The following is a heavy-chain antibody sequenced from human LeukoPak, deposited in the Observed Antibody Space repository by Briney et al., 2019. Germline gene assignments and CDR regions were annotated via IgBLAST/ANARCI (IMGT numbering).Heavy chain of an antibody. J-gene: IGHJ6*03. CDR3: ARHSSSSNPRYYYYMDV. CDR1: GGSISSYY. V-gene: IGHV4-4*09. D-gene: IGHD6-13*01. Sequence: SETLSLTCTVSGGSISSYYRSWIRQPPGKGLEWIGYIYTSGSTNYNPSLKSRVTISVDTSKNQFSLRLSSVTAADTAVYYCARHSSSSNPRYYYYMDVWGEGTTVTVSS. CDR2: IYTSGST.